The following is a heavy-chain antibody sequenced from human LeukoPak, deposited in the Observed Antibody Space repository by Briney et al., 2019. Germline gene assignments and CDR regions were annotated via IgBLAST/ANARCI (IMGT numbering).Heavy chain of an antibody. CDR3: ARGGVDSSGALDY. CDR1: GFTFDDYG. D-gene: IGHD6-19*01. CDR2: INWNGGST. V-gene: IGHV3-20*04. J-gene: IGHJ4*02. Sequence: GGSLRLSCAASGFTFDDYGMSWVRHAPGKGLDWVSGINWNGGSTGYADSVKGRFTISRDNAKNSLYLQMNSLRAEDTALYYCARGGVDSSGALDYWGQGTLVTVSS.